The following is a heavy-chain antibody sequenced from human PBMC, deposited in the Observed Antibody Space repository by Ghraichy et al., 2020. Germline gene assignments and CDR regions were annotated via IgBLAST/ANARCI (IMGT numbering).Heavy chain of an antibody. Sequence: SGPTLVKPTQTLTLTCTFSGFSLSTSGVGVGWIRQPPGKALEWLALIYWDDDKRYSPSLKSRLTITKDTSKNQVVLTMTNMDPVDTATYYCAHVKASLYYDSSGYYLYFDYWGQGTLVTVSS. CDR3: AHVKASLYYDSSGYYLYFDY. CDR1: GFSLSTSGVG. V-gene: IGHV2-5*02. J-gene: IGHJ4*02. D-gene: IGHD3-22*01. CDR2: IYWDDDK.